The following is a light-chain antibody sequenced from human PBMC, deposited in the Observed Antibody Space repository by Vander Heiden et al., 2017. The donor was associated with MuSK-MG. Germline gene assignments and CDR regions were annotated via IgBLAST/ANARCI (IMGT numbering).Light chain of an antibody. V-gene: IGLV2-23*02. CDR3: CSYAGSSTDVV. J-gene: IGLJ2*01. Sequence: SALTPPASLSGSPGQSFTISCTGTSSDVGSYNLVSWYQQHPGKAPKLMIYEVSKRPSGVSNRFSGSKSGNTASLTISGLQAEDEADYYCCSYAGSSTDVVFGGGTKLTVL. CDR2: EVS. CDR1: SSDVGSYNL.